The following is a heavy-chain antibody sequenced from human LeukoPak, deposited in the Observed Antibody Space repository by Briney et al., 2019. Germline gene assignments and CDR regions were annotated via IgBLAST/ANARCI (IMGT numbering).Heavy chain of an antibody. CDR2: ISGSSGTI. CDR1: GFTFGSCS. J-gene: IGHJ4*02. CDR3: ARGIIAVAAASDF. D-gene: IGHD6-19*01. V-gene: IGHV3-48*01. Sequence: PGGSLRLSCAASGFTFGSCSVNWVRQASGKGLEWVSYISGSSGTIYYADSVKGRFTISRDNAKNSLYLQMNSLRAEDTAVYYCARGIIAVAAASDFWGQGTLVTVSS.